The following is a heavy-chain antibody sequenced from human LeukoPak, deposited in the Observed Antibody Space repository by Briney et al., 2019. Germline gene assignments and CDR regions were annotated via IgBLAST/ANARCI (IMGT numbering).Heavy chain of an antibody. CDR1: GGSISSDNW. CDR2: IYHSGNT. V-gene: IGHV4-4*02. D-gene: IGHD3-22*01. CDR3: ATLTRDSSGYYLNY. Sequence: SETLSLTCAVSGGSISSDNWWSWVRQPPGRGLEWIGEIYHSGNTNYNPSLKSRVTISVDKSKNQFSLGLSSVTAADTAVYYCATLTRDSSGYYLNYWGQGTLVTVSS. J-gene: IGHJ4*02.